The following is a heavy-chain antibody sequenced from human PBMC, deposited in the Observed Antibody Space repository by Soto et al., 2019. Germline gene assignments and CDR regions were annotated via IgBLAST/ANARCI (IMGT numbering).Heavy chain of an antibody. CDR3: GSGSYYNSGGPPFDY. CDR1: GGSFSGYY. J-gene: IGHJ4*02. CDR2: INHSGST. Sequence: SETLSLTCAVYGGSFSGYYWSWIRQPPGKGLEWIGEINHSGSTNYNPSLKSRVTISVDTSKNQFSLKLSSVTAADTAVYYCGSGSYYNSGGPPFDYWGQGTLVTVSS. V-gene: IGHV4-34*01. D-gene: IGHD3-10*01.